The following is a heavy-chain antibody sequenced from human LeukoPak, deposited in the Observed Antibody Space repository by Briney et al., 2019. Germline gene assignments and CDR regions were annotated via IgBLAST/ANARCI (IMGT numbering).Heavy chain of an antibody. D-gene: IGHD3-16*01. J-gene: IGHJ4*02. CDR1: GDSVSNNSAA. V-gene: IGHV6-1*01. CDR3: ARAGLGFINF. CDR2: TYYRSQWHN. Sequence: SQTLSLTCAISGDSVSNNSAAWNWIRQSPSRGLEWLGRTYYRSQWHNDYAGSAKSRVTVSPDTSKNQLSLQLDSVTPEDTAVYYCARAGLGFINFWGQGTLVTVSS.